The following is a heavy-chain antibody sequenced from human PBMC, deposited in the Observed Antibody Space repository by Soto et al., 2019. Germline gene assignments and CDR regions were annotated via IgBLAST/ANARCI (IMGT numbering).Heavy chain of an antibody. J-gene: IGHJ4*02. CDR3: ARGRGIQLWSPWTY. D-gene: IGHD5-18*01. V-gene: IGHV5-51*01. CDR2: IYPGDSDT. CDR1: GYRFTNFW. Sequence: GESLKISCEGSGYRFTNFWIAWVRQMPGKGLEWMGIIYPGDSDTRYSPSFQGQVTISADKSITTAYLQWSSLKASDTAIYYCARGRGIQLWSPWTYWGRGTLVTVSS.